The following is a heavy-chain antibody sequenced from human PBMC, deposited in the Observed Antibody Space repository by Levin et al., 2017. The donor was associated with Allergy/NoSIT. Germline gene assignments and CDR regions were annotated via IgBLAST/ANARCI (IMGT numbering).Heavy chain of an antibody. V-gene: IGHV4-4*07. CDR3: ARTPEVATGYYFDY. CDR1: GGSITSYF. D-gene: IGHD5-12*01. J-gene: IGHJ4*02. CDR2: IYTSGSS. Sequence: SETLSLTCTVSGGSITSYFWTWIRQPAGKGLEWIGRIYTSGSSNYNPSLKSRVTMSVDTSKNQFSLKLSSVTAADTAVYYCARTPEVATGYYFDYWGQGTLVTVSS.